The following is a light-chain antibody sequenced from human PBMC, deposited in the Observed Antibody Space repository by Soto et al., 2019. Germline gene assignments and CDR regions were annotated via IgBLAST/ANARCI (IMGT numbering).Light chain of an antibody. J-gene: IGLJ1*01. CDR2: MVS. Sequence: SVLTQPASVSGSPGQSITIPCTGTSSDVGNYNYVSWHQQYPGRVPKLLIYMVSNRPSGVSNRFSGSKSGNTASLTISGLQAEDEADYFCTSPTPGSLYVFGTGTKVTVL. CDR1: SSDVGNYNY. CDR3: TSPTPGSLYV. V-gene: IGLV2-14*01.